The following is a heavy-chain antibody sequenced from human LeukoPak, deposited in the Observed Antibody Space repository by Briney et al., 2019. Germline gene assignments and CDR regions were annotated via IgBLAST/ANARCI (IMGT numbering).Heavy chain of an antibody. Sequence: TLTLTCTASGDSTSNHYRSWVCPPPGTALKRNKYQYFSGSTSYNPSLKSRVTISVDRSKNQFSLKLSSVTAADTAVYYCATLRRGSSGWYNGFDHWGQGTLVTVSS. J-gene: IGHJ4*02. CDR1: GDSTSNHY. CDR2: QYFSGST. CDR3: ATLRRGSSGWYNGFDH. D-gene: IGHD6-19*01. V-gene: IGHV4-59*08.